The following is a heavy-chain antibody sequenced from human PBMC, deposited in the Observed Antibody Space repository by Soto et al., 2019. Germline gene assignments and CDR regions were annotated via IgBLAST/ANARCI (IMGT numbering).Heavy chain of an antibody. D-gene: IGHD3-9*01. CDR1: GFTFSSYA. V-gene: IGHV3-23*01. CDR3: AKVHRYYDILTGDYTAPFDI. J-gene: IGHJ3*02. CDR2: ISHSGGST. Sequence: GGSLSLSCAASGFTFSSYAMSWVRQAPGKGLEWVSGISHSGGSTYYADSVKGRFTISRDNSKNTLHLQMNSLRAEDTAVYYCAKVHRYYDILTGDYTAPFDIWGQGTMVTVSS.